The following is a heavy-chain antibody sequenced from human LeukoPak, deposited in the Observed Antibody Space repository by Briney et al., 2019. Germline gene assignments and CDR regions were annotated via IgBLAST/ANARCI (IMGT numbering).Heavy chain of an antibody. CDR2: IFHTGTT. D-gene: IGHD6-13*01. CDR1: GGSISSGDYY. J-gene: IGHJ3*02. Sequence: PSQTLSLTCTVSGGSISSGDYYWSWIRQPPGKGLEWIGHIFHTGTTNYNPSLKSQVTISVDTSNNHFSLKLSSVTAADTAVYYCASPRGRAAASIWGQGTIVTFSS. V-gene: IGHV4-61*03. CDR3: ASPRGRAAASI.